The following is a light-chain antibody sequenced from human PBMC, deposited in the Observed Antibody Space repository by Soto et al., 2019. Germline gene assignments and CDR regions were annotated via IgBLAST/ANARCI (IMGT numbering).Light chain of an antibody. CDR2: GVS. Sequence: EIVMTQSPATLSVSPGERATLSCRASQSISSNLAWYQQKPGQAPRLLIYGVSTRATGIPARFSGSGSGREFTLTISSLQSEDFAVYYCQQYNNWPPLYTFGQGTKLQIK. J-gene: IGKJ2*01. CDR3: QQYNNWPPLYT. CDR1: QSISSN. V-gene: IGKV3-15*01.